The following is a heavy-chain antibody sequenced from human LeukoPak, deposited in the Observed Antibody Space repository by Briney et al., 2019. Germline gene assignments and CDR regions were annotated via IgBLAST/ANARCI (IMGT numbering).Heavy chain of an antibody. CDR3: ARASMGGRDYHLDS. CDR1: GFTFSTYW. CDR2: IKTDGSQT. J-gene: IGHJ4*02. D-gene: IGHD4/OR15-4a*01. Sequence: PGGSLRLSCAASGFTFSTYWMTWVRQAPGKRLEWVANIKTDGSQTYYLDSVKGRFTISRDNAKNFLSLQWGSLRADDTGVYYCARASMGGRDYHLDSWGQGTLVTVSS. V-gene: IGHV3-7*01.